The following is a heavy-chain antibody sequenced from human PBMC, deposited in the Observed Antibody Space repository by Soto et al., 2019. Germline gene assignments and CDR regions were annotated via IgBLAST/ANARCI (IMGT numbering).Heavy chain of an antibody. J-gene: IGHJ5*02. CDR1: GFSFSNYS. Sequence: EVHLVESGGGLVQPGGSLRLSCVASGFSFSNYSMGWVRQAPGKGLEWVANMKEDGSEKYYLDSVKGRFTISRDNAKNSLFLQMNSLRGEDTAVYYCAGGVYELDPWGQGTLVTVSS. D-gene: IGHD3-16*01. V-gene: IGHV3-7*04. CDR2: MKEDGSEK. CDR3: AGGVYELDP.